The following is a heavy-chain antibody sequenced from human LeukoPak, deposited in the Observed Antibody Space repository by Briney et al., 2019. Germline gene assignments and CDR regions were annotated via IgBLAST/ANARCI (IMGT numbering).Heavy chain of an antibody. J-gene: IGHJ5*02. D-gene: IGHD1-20*01. V-gene: IGHV1-46*03. CDR2: INPSGGST. CDR1: GYTFTSYY. CDR3: ARDRSLALITGIEDWFDP. Sequence: GASVKVSCKVSGYTFTSYYMHWVRQAPGQGLEWMGIINPSGGSTSYAQKFQGRVTMTRDTSTSTVYMELSSLRSEDTAVYYCARDRSLALITGIEDWFDPWGQGTLVTVSS.